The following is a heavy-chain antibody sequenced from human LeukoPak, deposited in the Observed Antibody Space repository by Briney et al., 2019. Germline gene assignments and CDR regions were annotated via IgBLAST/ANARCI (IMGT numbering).Heavy chain of an antibody. CDR3: AKSYCSSTSCYTEAFDI. CDR1: GFTFSSYA. J-gene: IGHJ3*02. CDR2: ISGSGGST. D-gene: IGHD2-2*02. Sequence: QAGGSLRLSCAASGFTFSSYAMSWVRQAPGKGLEWVSAISGSGGSTYYADSVKGRFTISRDNSKNTLYLQMNSLRAEDTAVYYCAKSYCSSTSCYTEAFDIWGQGTMVTVS. V-gene: IGHV3-23*01.